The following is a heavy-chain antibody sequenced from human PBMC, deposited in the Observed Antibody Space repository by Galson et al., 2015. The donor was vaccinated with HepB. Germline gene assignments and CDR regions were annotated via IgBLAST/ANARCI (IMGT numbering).Heavy chain of an antibody. CDR3: ARSGSRYYYYMDV. Sequence: SLRLSCAASGFTFSSNWMHWVRQTPGKGLVWVSRIDSHGSDTNYADSVKGRFTISRDNAKKTLYLQMNSLRAEDTAVYYCARSGSRYYYYMDVWGKGTTVTVSS. J-gene: IGHJ6*03. V-gene: IGHV3-74*01. CDR2: IDSHGSDT. CDR1: GFTFSSNW.